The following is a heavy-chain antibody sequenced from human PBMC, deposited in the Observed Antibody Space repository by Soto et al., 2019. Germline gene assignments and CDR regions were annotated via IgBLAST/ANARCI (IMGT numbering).Heavy chain of an antibody. Sequence: EVQLVESGGGLVQPGGSLRLSCAASGFTFSSYWMSWVRQAPGKGLDWVANIKQDGSEKYYVDPVKGRFTISRDNAKNSLYLQMNSLRAEDTAVYYCARGPPYDYIWGSYSTHEYFQHWARAPWSPSPQ. V-gene: IGHV3-7*01. J-gene: IGHJ1*01. CDR1: GFTFSSYW. CDR2: IKQDGSEK. D-gene: IGHD3-16*01. CDR3: ARGPPYDYIWGSYSTHEYFQH.